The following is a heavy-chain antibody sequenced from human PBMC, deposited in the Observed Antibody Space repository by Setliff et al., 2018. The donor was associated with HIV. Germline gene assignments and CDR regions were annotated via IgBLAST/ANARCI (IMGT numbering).Heavy chain of an antibody. CDR1: GGSISSYF. CDR2: MSHRGTT. D-gene: IGHD3-16*01. CDR3: ARHYDVDAFDV. V-gene: IGHV4-59*08. J-gene: IGHJ3*01. Sequence: KPSETLSLTCTVSGGSISSYFCSWLRQPPGKGLEWIGSMSHRGTTPYNPSLESRVTISVDTSKNQCSLRLTSLTAADTAVYFCARHYDVDAFDVWGQGTMVTVSS.